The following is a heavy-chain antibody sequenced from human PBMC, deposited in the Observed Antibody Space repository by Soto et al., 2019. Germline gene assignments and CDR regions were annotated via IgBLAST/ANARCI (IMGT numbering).Heavy chain of an antibody. V-gene: IGHV1-69*01. CDR1: GGTFSSYA. CDR3: SMMKNELGYCSGGSCYPSDY. J-gene: IGHJ4*02. D-gene: IGHD2-15*01. Sequence: QVQLVQSGAEVKKPGSSVKVSCKASGGTFSSYAISWVRQAPGQGLEWMGGIIPIFGTANYAQKFQGRVTITADESTSTAYMELSSLRSEDTAVYYCSMMKNELGYCSGGSCYPSDYWGQGTLVTVSS. CDR2: IIPIFGTA.